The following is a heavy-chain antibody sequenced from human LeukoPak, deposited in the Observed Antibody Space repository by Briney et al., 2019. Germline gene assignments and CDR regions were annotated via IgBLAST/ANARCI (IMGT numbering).Heavy chain of an antibody. Sequence: ASVKVSCKASGYTFTGHYIHWVRQAPGQGLEWMGWINPNSDSTNYVQKFQGRVTFTIDTSTNTAYMELSRLRPDDTAVYYCARDGFQGMILYVVYYMDVWGKGTTVTVSS. J-gene: IGHJ6*03. D-gene: IGHD2-21*01. CDR2: INPNSDST. V-gene: IGHV1-2*02. CDR1: GYTFTGHY. CDR3: ARDGFQGMILYVVYYMDV.